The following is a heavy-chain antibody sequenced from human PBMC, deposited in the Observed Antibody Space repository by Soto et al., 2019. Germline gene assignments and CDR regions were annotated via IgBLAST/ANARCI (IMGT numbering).Heavy chain of an antibody. CDR1: GGSISSSSYC. J-gene: IGHJ6*04. CDR3: ARNGMIDTISLDV. D-gene: IGHD3-22*01. Sequence: QLQLQESGPGLVKPSETLSLTCTVSGGSISSSSYCWGWTRQPPGKGLEWIGSIYYSGSTYYNPSLKSRVTIPVDTSKNQFSRKLSSVTAADTAVYYCARNGMIDTISLDVWGKGTTVTVSS. CDR2: IYYSGST. V-gene: IGHV4-39*01.